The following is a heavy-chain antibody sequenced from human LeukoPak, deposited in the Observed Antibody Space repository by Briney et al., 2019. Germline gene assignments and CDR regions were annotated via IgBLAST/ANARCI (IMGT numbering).Heavy chain of an antibody. CDR1: GGSFSGYY. V-gene: IGHV4-59*10. J-gene: IGHJ4*02. D-gene: IGHD4-23*01. CDR3: ARPLTTVVEYYFDY. Sequence: SETLSLTCAVYGGSFSGYYWSWIRQPPGKGLEWIGRIYTSGSTNYNPSLKSRVTMSVDTSKNQFSLKLSSVTASDTAMYYCARPLTTVVEYYFDYWGQGTLVTVSS. CDR2: IYTSGST.